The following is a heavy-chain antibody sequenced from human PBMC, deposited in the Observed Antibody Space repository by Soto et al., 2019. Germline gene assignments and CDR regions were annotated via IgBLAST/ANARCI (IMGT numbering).Heavy chain of an antibody. CDR2: IYYSGST. V-gene: IGHV4-39*02. CDR1: GGSISSSSYY. CDR3: ASYSSSWYYDY. J-gene: IGHJ4*02. D-gene: IGHD6-13*01. Sequence: QLQLQESGPGLVKPSETLSLTCTVSGGSISSSSYYWGWIRQPPGKGLEGVGSIYYSGSTYYNPSIKGRVTISVDTSKNHFSLKLSSVTAADTAVYYCASYSSSWYYDYWGQGTLVTVSS.